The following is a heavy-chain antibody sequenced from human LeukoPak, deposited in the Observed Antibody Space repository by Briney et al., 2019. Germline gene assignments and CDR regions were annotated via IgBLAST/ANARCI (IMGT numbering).Heavy chain of an antibody. Sequence: GGSLRLSCAVSGFTLSSYEMNWVRQAPGKGLEWVSYISESASTIYYADSVKGRFTISRDNAKNSLYLQMNSLRAEDTAVYYCARGYSGYHYIKYWGQGTLVTVSS. CDR2: ISESASTI. CDR1: GFTLSSYE. V-gene: IGHV3-48*03. CDR3: ARGYSGYHYIKY. D-gene: IGHD5-12*01. J-gene: IGHJ4*02.